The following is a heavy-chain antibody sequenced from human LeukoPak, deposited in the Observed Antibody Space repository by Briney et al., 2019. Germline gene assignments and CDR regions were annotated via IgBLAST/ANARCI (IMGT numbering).Heavy chain of an antibody. CDR2: ISSSSSYI. D-gene: IGHD3-22*01. CDR3: ARGYYDSSGYYSAADY. V-gene: IGHV3-21*01. J-gene: IGHJ4*02. CDR1: GFSFRSYS. Sequence: GGSLRLSCTASGFSFRSYSMNWVRQAPGKGLEWVSCISSSSSYIYYADSVKGRFTISRDNAKNSLYLQMNSLRAEDTAVYYCARGYYDSSGYYSAADYWGQGTLVTVSS.